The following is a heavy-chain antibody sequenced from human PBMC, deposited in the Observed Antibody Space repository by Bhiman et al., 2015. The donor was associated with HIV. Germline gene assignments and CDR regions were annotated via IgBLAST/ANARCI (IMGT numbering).Heavy chain of an antibody. J-gene: IGHJ6*03. CDR2: MYSAGTP. CDR1: GFTVGSKY. CDR3: AKGSGKITQYYYYMDI. V-gene: IGHV3-66*01. D-gene: IGHD3-16*01. Sequence: EVQLVESGGGLVQPGGSLRLSCAASGFTVGSKYMSWVRQAPGKGLEWVSLMYSAGTPYYADSVEGRFTISRDNSKNTLYLQMNSLRAEDTAVYYCAKGSGKITQYYYYMDIWGKGATVSVSS.